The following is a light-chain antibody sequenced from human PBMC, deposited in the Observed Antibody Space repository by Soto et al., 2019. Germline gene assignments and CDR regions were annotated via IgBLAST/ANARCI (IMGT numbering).Light chain of an antibody. Sequence: QSVLTQPPSASGTPGQRVTISCSGSSSNIGSNTVNWYQQLPGTAPKLLIYSNNQRPSGVPDRFSGSKSGTSASLAISGLQSEDEADYYCAAWDDSLKEVFGGGIKLTVL. CDR3: AAWDDSLKEV. CDR2: SNN. CDR1: SSNIGSNT. V-gene: IGLV1-44*01. J-gene: IGLJ2*01.